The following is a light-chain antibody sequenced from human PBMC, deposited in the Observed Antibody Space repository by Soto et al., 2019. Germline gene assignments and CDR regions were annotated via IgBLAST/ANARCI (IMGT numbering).Light chain of an antibody. CDR3: QQYNTYSSLT. Sequence: DIQMTQSPSTLPASVGDRVTITCRASQSISSWMAWYQQKLGRAPRLLIYDASSLESGVPSRFSGSGYGTEFTLTISSLQPDDFATYYCQQYNTYSSLTFGGGTKVEIK. CDR2: DAS. V-gene: IGKV1-5*01. J-gene: IGKJ4*01. CDR1: QSISSW.